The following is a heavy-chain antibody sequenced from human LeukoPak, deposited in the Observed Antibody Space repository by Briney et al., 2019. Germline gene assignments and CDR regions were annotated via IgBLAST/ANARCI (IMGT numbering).Heavy chain of an antibody. Sequence: GGSLRLSCAASGFTFNNYSMSWVRQAPGKGLEWVSSISDNGDNTYYATSVKGRFTTPTDNSNNTLMLQMNRLRADCPAINYCSNDFDYWGQGTLVPVSS. V-gene: IGHV3-23*01. J-gene: IGHJ4*02. CDR1: GFTFNNYS. CDR2: ISDNGDNT. CDR3: SNDFDY.